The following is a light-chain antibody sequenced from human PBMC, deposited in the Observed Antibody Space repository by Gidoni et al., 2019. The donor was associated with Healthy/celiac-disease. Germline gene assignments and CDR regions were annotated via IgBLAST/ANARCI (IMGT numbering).Light chain of an antibody. CDR1: QSLLHSNGYNY. CDR2: LGS. J-gene: IGKJ4*01. Sequence: DIVMTQSPLSLPVTPGDPASISCRSSQSLLHSNGYNYLDWYLQKPGQSPQLLSYLGSNLASGVPDRFSGSGSGTDFTLKISRVEAEDVGVYYCMQALQTPSFGGGTKVEIK. V-gene: IGKV2-28*01. CDR3: MQALQTPS.